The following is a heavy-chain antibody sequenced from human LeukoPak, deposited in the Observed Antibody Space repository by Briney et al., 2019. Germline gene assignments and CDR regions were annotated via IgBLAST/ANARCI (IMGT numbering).Heavy chain of an antibody. Sequence: PGGSLRLSCAASGFTFSSHAMSWVRQAPGKGLEGVSGISGGGGSEYYADTVRGRFGIYRDNSKNTLSLQMNSLRVEDTAVYYCAKTPLEYCTSGSCYVIYWGQGTLVTVSS. V-gene: IGHV3-23*01. CDR3: AKTPLEYCTSGSCYVIY. D-gene: IGHD2-15*01. CDR2: ISGGGGSE. CDR1: GFTFSSHA. J-gene: IGHJ4*02.